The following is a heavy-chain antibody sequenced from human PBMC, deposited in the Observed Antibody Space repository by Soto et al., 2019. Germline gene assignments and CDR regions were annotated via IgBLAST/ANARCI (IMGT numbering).Heavy chain of an antibody. Sequence: GGSLRLSCATSGFTFDDYGMSWVRQVPGKGLEWVSGVNWNAAGIGYADSVKGRFTISRDNAKNSLYLQMNSLRAEDTALYYCARRPSRYCSSTTCYASDYWGQGTLVTVS. D-gene: IGHD2-2*01. J-gene: IGHJ4*02. CDR3: ARRPSRYCSSTTCYASDY. CDR1: GFTFDDYG. CDR2: VNWNAAGI. V-gene: IGHV3-20*04.